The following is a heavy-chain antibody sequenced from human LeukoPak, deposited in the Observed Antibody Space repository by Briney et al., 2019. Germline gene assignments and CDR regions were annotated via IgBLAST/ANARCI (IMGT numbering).Heavy chain of an antibody. CDR1: GLTFSSFA. D-gene: IGHD2-15*01. V-gene: IGHV3-23*01. J-gene: IGHJ4*02. CDR2: ICGSGDTT. Sequence: QPGGSLRLSCAACGLTFSSFAMSWVRQAPGKGLEWVSVICGSGDTTYYADSVKGRFTISRDNSKNTLYLQMNSLRGEDTAVYYCAKGSGGSCYSQVYSWGQGTLVTVSS. CDR3: AKGSGGSCYSQVYS.